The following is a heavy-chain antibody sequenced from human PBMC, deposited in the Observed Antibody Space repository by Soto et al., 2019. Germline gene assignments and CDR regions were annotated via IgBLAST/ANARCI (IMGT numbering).Heavy chain of an antibody. Sequence: SVKVSCKASGGTFSSYTISWLRQAPGQGLEWMGGIIPILGIANYAQKFQGRVTITADKSTSTAYMELSSLRSDDTAVYYCASQYYDILTGYYYWFDPWGQGTLVTVSS. CDR3: ASQYYDILTGYYYWFDP. J-gene: IGHJ5*02. D-gene: IGHD3-9*01. CDR2: IIPILGIA. CDR1: GGTFSSYT. V-gene: IGHV1-69*10.